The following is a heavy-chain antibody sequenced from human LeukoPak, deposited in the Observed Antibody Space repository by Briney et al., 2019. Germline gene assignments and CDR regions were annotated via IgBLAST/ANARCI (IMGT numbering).Heavy chain of an antibody. Sequence: GGSLRLSCAASGFXFSSYAIGWVRQAPGKGREWVSSISGSGASTYYADSVKGRFTISRDNSKDTLYLQMNSLRAEDTAVYYCAKYSSSWNNDYWGQGTLVTVSS. CDR3: AKYSSSWNNDY. V-gene: IGHV3-23*01. D-gene: IGHD6-19*01. J-gene: IGHJ4*02. CDR1: GFXFSSYA. CDR2: ISGSGAST.